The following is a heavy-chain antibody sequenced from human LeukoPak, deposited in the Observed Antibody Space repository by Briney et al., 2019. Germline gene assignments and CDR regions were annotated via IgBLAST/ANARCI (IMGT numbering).Heavy chain of an antibody. Sequence: GGSLRLSCAASGFTFSSYGMHWVRQAPGKGLEWVAVISYDGSNKYYADSVKGRFTISRDNSKNTLYLQMNSLRAEDTAVYYCAQDRKATMVRVPGGMDVWGQGTTVTVSS. CDR2: ISYDGSNK. J-gene: IGHJ6*02. CDR3: AQDRKATMVRVPGGMDV. CDR1: GFTFSSYG. D-gene: IGHD3-10*01. V-gene: IGHV3-30*18.